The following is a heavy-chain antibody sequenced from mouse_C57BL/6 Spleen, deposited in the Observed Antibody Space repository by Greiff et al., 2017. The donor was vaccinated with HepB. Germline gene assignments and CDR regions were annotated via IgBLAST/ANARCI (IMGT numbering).Heavy chain of an antibody. J-gene: IGHJ1*03. CDR2: INPSSGYT. Sequence: VQLQQSGAELAKPGASVKLSCKASGYTFTSYWMHWVKQRPGQGLEWMGYINPSSGYTKYNQKFKDKAKLTADKSSSTAYMQLSSLTYEDSAVYYCARWGITTVVATRYFDVWGTGTTVTVSS. V-gene: IGHV1-7*01. CDR3: ARWGITTVVATRYFDV. D-gene: IGHD1-1*01. CDR1: GYTFTSYW.